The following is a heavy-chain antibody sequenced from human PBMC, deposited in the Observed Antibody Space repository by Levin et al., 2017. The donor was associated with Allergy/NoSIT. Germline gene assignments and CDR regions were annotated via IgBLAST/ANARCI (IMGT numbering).Heavy chain of an antibody. V-gene: IGHV1-8*02. Sequence: ASVKVSCKASGYTFTRFDINWVRQAAGQGLEWVGWMNPNSGNTLYAQKFRGRVTMTRTTSISTAFMELTNLRSDDTAVYYCARDYEDVVATIEGGEDYYFYGLDVWGQGTTVIVSS. CDR1: GYTFTRFD. J-gene: IGHJ6*02. D-gene: IGHD5-24*01. CDR2: MNPNSGNT. CDR3: ARDYEDVVATIEGGEDYYFYGLDV.